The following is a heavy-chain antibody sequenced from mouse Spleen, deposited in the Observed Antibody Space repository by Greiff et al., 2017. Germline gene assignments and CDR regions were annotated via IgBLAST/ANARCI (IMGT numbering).Heavy chain of an antibody. D-gene: IGHD2-2*01. J-gene: IGHJ4*01. Sequence: DLVKPGASVKLSCKASGYTFTSYWINWIKQRPGQGLEWIGRIAPGSGSTYYNEMFKGKATLTVDTSSSTAYIQLSSLSSEDSAVYFCAREKGYGYDPDYYAMDYWGQGTSVTVSS. CDR1: GYTFTSYW. V-gene: IGHV1S41*01. CDR2: IAPGSGST. CDR3: AREKGYGYDPDYYAMDY.